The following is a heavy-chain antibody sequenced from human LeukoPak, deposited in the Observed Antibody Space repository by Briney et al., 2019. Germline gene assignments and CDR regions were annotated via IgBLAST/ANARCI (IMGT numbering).Heavy chain of an antibody. Sequence: SVKVSCKSSGYTFTSYGISWVREAPGQGLEWIGGIIPIFGTANYAQKFQGRVTITADESTSTAYMELSSLRSEDTAVYYCAGTDYYDSSGYYLPVDYWGQGTLVTVSS. D-gene: IGHD3-22*01. J-gene: IGHJ4*02. V-gene: IGHV1-69*13. CDR2: IIPIFGTA. CDR3: AGTDYYDSSGYYLPVDY. CDR1: GYTFTSYG.